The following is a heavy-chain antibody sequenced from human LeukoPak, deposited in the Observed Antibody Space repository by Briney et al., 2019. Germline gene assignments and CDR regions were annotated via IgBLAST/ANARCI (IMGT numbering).Heavy chain of an antibody. CDR2: ISGSGGRT. V-gene: IGHV3-23*01. D-gene: IGHD3-9*01. J-gene: IGHJ4*02. Sequence: GGSLRLSCAASGFTFSSYAMSWVRQAPGKGLEWVSAISGSGGRTYYADSVKGRFTISRDNSKNTLYLQMNSLRAEDTAVYYCAKSLSIQHYVILTGVLDYWGQGTLVTVSS. CDR3: AKSLSIQHYVILTGVLDY. CDR1: GFTFSSYA.